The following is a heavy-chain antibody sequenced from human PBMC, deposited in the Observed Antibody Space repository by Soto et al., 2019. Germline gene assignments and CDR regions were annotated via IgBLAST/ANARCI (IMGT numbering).Heavy chain of an antibody. Sequence: ASMKVSCKASGYTFTGYCMHWVRQAPGQGLEWMGWINPNSGGTNYAQKFQGWVTMTRDTSISTAYMELSRLRSDDTAVYYCAREYCSSTSCYAAFDYWGQGTLVTVSS. J-gene: IGHJ4*02. D-gene: IGHD2-2*01. CDR1: GYTFTGYC. V-gene: IGHV1-2*04. CDR2: INPNSGGT. CDR3: AREYCSSTSCYAAFDY.